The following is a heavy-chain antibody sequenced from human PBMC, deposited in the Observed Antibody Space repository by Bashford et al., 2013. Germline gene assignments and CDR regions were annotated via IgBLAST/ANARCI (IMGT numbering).Heavy chain of an antibody. CDR1: GFTFTDYY. CDR3: ARDSSRDSGWIRLDP. V-gene: IGHV1-2*02. CDR2: INPKNGGT. Sequence: VASVKVSCETTGFTFTDYYIHWVRQAPGQGLEWVGRINPKNGGTDFAPKFQGRVTLTRDTSIGTAYLELSELKSDDTAIFYCARDSSRDSGWIRLDPWGQGTLVTVSS. J-gene: IGHJ5*02. D-gene: IGHD6-19*01.